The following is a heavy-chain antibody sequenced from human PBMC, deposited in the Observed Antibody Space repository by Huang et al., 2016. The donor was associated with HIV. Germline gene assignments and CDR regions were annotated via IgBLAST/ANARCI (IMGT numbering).Heavy chain of an antibody. D-gene: IGHD3-3*01. CDR3: ARQWTILEWLLGLDV. J-gene: IGHJ6*02. V-gene: IGHV4-34*02. CDR2: VNDSGAT. Sequence: QMQLQQRGAGLLKPSETLSLTCGVSGGSFTGNYLPWIRQAPGKGLEGIGEVNDSGATNYNPALNGRVTISLDKSNRELSRNLRSVTAADTAVYYCARQWTILEWLLGLDVWGQGTTVIVSS. CDR1: GGSFTGNY.